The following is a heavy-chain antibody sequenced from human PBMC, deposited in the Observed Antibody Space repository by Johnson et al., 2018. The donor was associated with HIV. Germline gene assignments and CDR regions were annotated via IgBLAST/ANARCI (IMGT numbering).Heavy chain of an antibody. J-gene: IGHJ3*02. Sequence: VQLVESGGGVVRPGGSLRLSCATSGFIFDDYAMGWVRQVPGKGLEWVAGMNWNGGSTAYADSVKGRFTISRENAKNSLCLQMNSLRAVDTAVYYCARGIVVATYAFDIWGQGTMVTVSS. CDR3: ARGIVVATYAFDI. CDR1: GFIFDDYA. CDR2: MNWNGGST. V-gene: IGHV3-20*04. D-gene: IGHD2-15*01.